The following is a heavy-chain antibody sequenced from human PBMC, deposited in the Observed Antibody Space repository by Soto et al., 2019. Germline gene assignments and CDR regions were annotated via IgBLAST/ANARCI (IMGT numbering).Heavy chain of an antibody. J-gene: IGHJ5*02. CDR2: TYYRSIWQT. D-gene: IGHD6-6*01. V-gene: IGHV6-1*01. CDR1: GDSVSSNSAV. CDR3: ARLVGNSWLDQ. Sequence: QVQLQQSGPGLVKPSQTLSLTCAISGDSVSSNSAVWNWIRQSPSRGLEWLGRTYYRSIWQTEYAVSVKSRMTINPDASKTLFSLQLNSVTPEDTAMYYCARLVGNSWLDQWGQGTMVTVSS.